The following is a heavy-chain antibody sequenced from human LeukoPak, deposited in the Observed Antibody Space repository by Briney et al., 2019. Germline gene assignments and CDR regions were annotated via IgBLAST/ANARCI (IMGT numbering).Heavy chain of an antibody. CDR1: GGTFSSYA. V-gene: IGHV1-69*13. CDR2: IIPIFGTA. J-gene: IGHJ4*02. D-gene: IGHD2-8*01. Sequence: GASVKVSCKASGGTFSSYAISWVRQAPGQGLEWMGGIIPIFGTANYAQKFQGRVTITADESTSTAYMELSRLRSDDTAVYYCARGMVYYDTLFFDYWGQGTLVTVSS. CDR3: ARGMVYYDTLFFDY.